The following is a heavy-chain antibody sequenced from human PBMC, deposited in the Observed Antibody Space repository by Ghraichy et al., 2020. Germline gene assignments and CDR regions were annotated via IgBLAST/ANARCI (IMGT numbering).Heavy chain of an antibody. Sequence: SETLSLTCTVSGGSISSGGYYWSWIRQHPGKGLEWIGYIYYSGSTYYNPSLKSRVTISVDTSKNQFSLKLSSVTAADTAVYYCAREGQWFGELLSAFDIWGQGTMVTVSS. CDR3: AREGQWFGELLSAFDI. CDR1: GGSISSGGYY. CDR2: IYYSGST. V-gene: IGHV4-31*03. J-gene: IGHJ3*02. D-gene: IGHD3-10*01.